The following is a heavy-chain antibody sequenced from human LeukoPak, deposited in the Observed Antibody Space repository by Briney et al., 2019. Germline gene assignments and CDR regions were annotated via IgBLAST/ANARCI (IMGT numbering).Heavy chain of an antibody. CDR2: ISAYNGNI. Sequence: ASVKVSCKASGYTFTSYGISWVRQAPGQELEWMGWISAYNGNINYAQKLQGRVTMTTDTSTRTAYMELRSLRSDDTAVYYCARDQGNGDYPDWFDPWGQGTLVTVSS. CDR1: GYTFTSYG. V-gene: IGHV1-18*01. D-gene: IGHD4-17*01. CDR3: ARDQGNGDYPDWFDP. J-gene: IGHJ5*02.